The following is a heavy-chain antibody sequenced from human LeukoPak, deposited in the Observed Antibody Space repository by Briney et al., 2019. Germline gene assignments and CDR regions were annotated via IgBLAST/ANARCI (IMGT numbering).Heavy chain of an antibody. V-gene: IGHV1-69*13. CDR3: ARLKGYCSGGSCYRLQYYFDY. J-gene: IGHJ4*02. D-gene: IGHD2-15*01. CDR1: GGTFSNYA. Sequence: SVKVSCKASGGTFSNYAITWVRQAPGQGLEWMGGIIPIFGTTNYAQKFQGRVTITADESTSTAYMELSRLRSEDTAVYYCARLKGYCSGGSCYRLQYYFDYWGQGTLVTVSS. CDR2: IIPIFGTT.